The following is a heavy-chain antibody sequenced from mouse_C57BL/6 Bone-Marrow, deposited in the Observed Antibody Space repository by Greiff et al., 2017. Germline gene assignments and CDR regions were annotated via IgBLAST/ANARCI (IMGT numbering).Heavy chain of an antibody. D-gene: IGHD4-1*01. CDR2: IWSDGST. CDR3: ARLSSPNWGEAYAMDY. J-gene: IGHJ4*01. CDR1: GFSLTSYG. Sequence: VKLVESGPGLVAPSPSLSITCTVSGFSLTSYGVHWVRQPPGKGLEWLVVIWSDGSTTYNSALKSRLSISKDNSKVQVFLKMNSLQTDDTAMYYCARLSSPNWGEAYAMDYWGQGTSVTVSS. V-gene: IGHV2-6*03.